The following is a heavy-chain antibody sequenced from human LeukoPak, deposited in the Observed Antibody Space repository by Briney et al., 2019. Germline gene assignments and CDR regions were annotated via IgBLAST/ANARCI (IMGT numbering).Heavy chain of an antibody. J-gene: IGHJ4*02. CDR2: MNPNSGNT. V-gene: IGHV1-8*03. Sequence: ASVTVSCKASGYTFTSYDINWVRQAPGQGLEWMGWMNPNSGNTGYAQKFQGRVTITRNTSISTAYMELSSLRSKDTAVYYCARGGIAAAGYYFDYWGQETLVTVSS. CDR1: GYTFTSYD. CDR3: ARGGIAAAGYYFDY. D-gene: IGHD6-13*01.